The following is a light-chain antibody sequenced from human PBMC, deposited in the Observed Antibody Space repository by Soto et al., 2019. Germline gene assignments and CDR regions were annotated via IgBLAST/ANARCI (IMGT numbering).Light chain of an antibody. CDR3: QQTYITPPGT. CDR1: QSITRY. V-gene: IGKV1-39*01. J-gene: IGKJ3*01. CDR2: AAS. Sequence: IQMTQSPSSLSASVGDRVTITCRASQSITRYLNWYQQKPGKAPKLLIYAASSLQSGVPSRFSGSGSGTDFTLTISSLQPEDFATYYCQQTYITPPGTFGPGTKVDIK.